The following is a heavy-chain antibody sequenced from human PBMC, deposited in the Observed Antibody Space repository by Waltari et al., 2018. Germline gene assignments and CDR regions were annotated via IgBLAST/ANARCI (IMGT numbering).Heavy chain of an antibody. CDR1: GGSFSGYY. J-gene: IGHJ6*02. V-gene: IGHV4-34*01. CDR2: INHSGST. CDR3: AREKGLTTRYYYYYYGMDD. D-gene: IGHD4-4*01. Sequence: QVQLQQWGAGLLKPSETLSLTCAVYGGSFSGYYWSWIRQPPGKGLEWIGEINHSGSTNYNPSLKSRVTISVDTSKNQFSLKLSSVTAADTAVYYCAREKGLTTRYYYYYYGMDDWGQGTTVTVSS.